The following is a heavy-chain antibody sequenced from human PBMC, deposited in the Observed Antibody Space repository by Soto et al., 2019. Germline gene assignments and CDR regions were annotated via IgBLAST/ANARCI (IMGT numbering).Heavy chain of an antibody. CDR2: IYHSGTT. V-gene: IGHV4-38-2*02. Sequence: PSETLSLTCAVSGDSISSGYHWAWIRRPPGKGLEWVASIYHSGTTYYNPSLTSRVTISVDTSKNQFSLKLTSVTAADSAVYYCARDRAVAGTPGYFDYWGQGTLVTVSS. CDR3: ARDRAVAGTPGYFDY. J-gene: IGHJ4*02. D-gene: IGHD6-19*01. CDR1: GDSISSGYH.